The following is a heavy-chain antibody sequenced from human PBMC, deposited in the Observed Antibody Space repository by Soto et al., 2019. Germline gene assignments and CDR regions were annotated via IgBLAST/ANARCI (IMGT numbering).Heavy chain of an antibody. Sequence: KTSETLSLTCTVSGGSISSSSYYWGWIRQPPGKGLEWIGSIYYSGSTYYNPSLKSRVTISVDTSKNQFSLKLSSVTAADTAVYYCARLVLHVDYWGQGTLVTVSS. J-gene: IGHJ4*02. D-gene: IGHD2-2*01. CDR1: GGSISSSSYY. V-gene: IGHV4-39*01. CDR3: ARLVLHVDY. CDR2: IYYSGST.